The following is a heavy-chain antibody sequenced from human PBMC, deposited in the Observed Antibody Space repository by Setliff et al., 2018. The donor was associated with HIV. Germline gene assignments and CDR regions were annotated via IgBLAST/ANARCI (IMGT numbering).Heavy chain of an antibody. CDR3: ARGRGSSSSWPIDY. V-gene: IGHV4-34*01. CDR2: INHRGST. J-gene: IGHJ4*02. CDR1: GGSFSGCY. D-gene: IGHD6-13*01. Sequence: SETLSLTCAVYGGSFSGCYWSWIRQPPGKGLEWIGEINHRGSTNYNPSLKSRVTISVETSKNQFSLKLNSVTAADTAVYFCARGRGSSSSWPIDYWGQGTLVTVSS.